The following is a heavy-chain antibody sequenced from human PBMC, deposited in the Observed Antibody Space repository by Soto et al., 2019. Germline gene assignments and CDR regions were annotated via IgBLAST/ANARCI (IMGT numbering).Heavy chain of an antibody. V-gene: IGHV3-49*03. J-gene: IGHJ4*02. D-gene: IGHD3-10*01. Sequence: GGSLRLGCTASGFTFGDYAMSWFLQAPGKGLEWVGFIRSKAYGWTTEYAASVKGRCTISRDDSKSIAYLQMKSLKTEDTAVYYCTRDGPIWCGESCPIDYWGKALLVTVSS. CDR2: IRSKAYGWTT. CDR1: GFTFGDYA. CDR3: TRDGPIWCGESCPIDY.